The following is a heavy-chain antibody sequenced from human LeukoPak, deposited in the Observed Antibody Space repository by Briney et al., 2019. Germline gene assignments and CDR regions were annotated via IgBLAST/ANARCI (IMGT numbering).Heavy chain of an antibody. CDR2: IYYSGST. CDR1: GGSISSYY. CDR3: ARGGTGVDIVATIPLPFDY. D-gene: IGHD5-12*01. V-gene: IGHV4-59*01. J-gene: IGHJ4*02. Sequence: SETLSLTCTVSGGSISSYYWSWIRQPPGKGLEWIGYIYYSGSTNYNPSLKSRVTISVDTSKNQFSLKLSSVTAADTAVYYCARGGTGVDIVATIPLPFDYWGQGTLVTVSS.